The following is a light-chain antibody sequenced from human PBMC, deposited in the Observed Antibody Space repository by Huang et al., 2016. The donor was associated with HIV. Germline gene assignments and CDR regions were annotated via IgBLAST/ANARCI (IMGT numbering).Light chain of an antibody. V-gene: IGKV3-20*01. J-gene: IGKJ2*03. Sequence: EILLTQSPGTLSLSPGERATLSCRASQSVNRYLAWYQQKPGQAPRLLIYGASSRATGIPDRFSGSGSGTDFTLTISRLEPEDFAVYYCQQYDRSPSFGRGTKLEIK. CDR3: QQYDRSPS. CDR2: GAS. CDR1: QSVNRY.